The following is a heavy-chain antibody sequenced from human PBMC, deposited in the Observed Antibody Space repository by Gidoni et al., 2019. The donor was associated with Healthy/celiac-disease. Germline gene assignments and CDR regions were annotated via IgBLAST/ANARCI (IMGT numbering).Heavy chain of an antibody. V-gene: IGHV4-34*01. D-gene: IGHD3-10*01. CDR1: RGSFSGYY. J-gene: IGHJ3*02. Sequence: QVQLQQWGAGLLKPSETLSLTCAVYRGSFSGYYWSWIRQPPGKGLEWIGEINHSGSTNYKPSLKSRVTISVDTSKNQFSLKLSSVTAADTAVYYCASLRCEHITMDAFDIWGQGTMVTVSS. CDR3: ASLRCEHITMDAFDI. CDR2: INHSGST.